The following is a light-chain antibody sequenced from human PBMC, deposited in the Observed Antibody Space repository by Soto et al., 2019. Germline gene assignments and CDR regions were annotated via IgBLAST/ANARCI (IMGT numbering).Light chain of an antibody. Sequence: DIQMTQSPSSLSSSVGDRVTITCRASQGISNYLAWYQQKPGKVPKLLIYAASTLQSGVPARFSGSGSGTDFTLTISSLQPEDVATYYCHDYDSVPVTFGPGTNVDIK. CDR1: QGISNY. CDR3: HDYDSVPVT. V-gene: IGKV1-27*01. CDR2: AAS. J-gene: IGKJ3*01.